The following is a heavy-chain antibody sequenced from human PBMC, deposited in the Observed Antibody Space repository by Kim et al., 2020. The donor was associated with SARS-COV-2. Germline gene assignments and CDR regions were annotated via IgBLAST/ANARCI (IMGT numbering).Heavy chain of an antibody. V-gene: IGHV3-23*01. Sequence: GGSLRLSCAASGFTFSSYAMSWVRQAPGKGLEWVSAITGSGDRTFYADSVKGRFTVSRDNSKNTLYVQMNSLRAEDTADYYCAKDPQVGALDDYFDNWGQGTLVTVSS. CDR1: GFTFSSYA. CDR2: ITGSGDRT. J-gene: IGHJ4*02. D-gene: IGHD1-26*01. CDR3: AKDPQVGALDDYFDN.